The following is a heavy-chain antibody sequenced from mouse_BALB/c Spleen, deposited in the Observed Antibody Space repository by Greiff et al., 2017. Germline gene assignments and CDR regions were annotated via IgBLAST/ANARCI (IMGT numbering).Heavy chain of an antibody. V-gene: IGHV5-6-3*01. J-gene: IGHJ1*01. CDR1: GFTFSSYG. CDR2: INSNGGST. CDR3: ARDGGWLYFDV. Sequence: EVHLVESGGGLVQPGGSLKLSCAASGFTFSSYGMSWVRQTPDKRLELVATINSNGGSTYYPDSVKGRFTISRDNAKNTLYLQMSSLKSEDTAMYYCARDGGWLYFDVWGAGTTVTVSS. D-gene: IGHD2-3*01.